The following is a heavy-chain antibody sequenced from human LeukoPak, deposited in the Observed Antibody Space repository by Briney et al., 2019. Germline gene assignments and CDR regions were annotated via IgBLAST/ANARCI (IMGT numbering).Heavy chain of an antibody. CDR1: GYTFTSYD. V-gene: IGHV1-8*01. CDR2: MNPNSGNT. D-gene: IGHD6-13*01. J-gene: IGHJ4*02. CDR3: ARAPGIAAVDY. Sequence: ASVKVSCKASGYTFTSYDINWVRQATGQGLEWMGWMNPNSGNTGYAQEFQGRVTMTRNTSISTAYMELSSLRSEDTAVYHCARAPGIAAVDYWGQGTLVTVSS.